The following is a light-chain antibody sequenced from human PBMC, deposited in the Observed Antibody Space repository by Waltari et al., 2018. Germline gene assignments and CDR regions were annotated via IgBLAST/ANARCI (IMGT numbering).Light chain of an antibody. CDR3: SSYISSSTLEL. Sequence: QSALTQPASASGSPGQSITISCHGTSSDVGGYNYLPWYQQHPGKAPKLMIYGVSNRPSGVSNLFSGSKSGNTSSLTISGLQAEDEADYYCSSYISSSTLELFGGGTSLTVL. CDR1: SSDVGGYNY. CDR2: GVS. J-gene: IGLJ2*01. V-gene: IGLV2-14*03.